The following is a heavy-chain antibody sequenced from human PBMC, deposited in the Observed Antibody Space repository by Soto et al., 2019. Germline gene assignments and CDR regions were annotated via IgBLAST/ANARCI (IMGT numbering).Heavy chain of an antibody. J-gene: IGHJ4*02. CDR1: GGSSNGYY. D-gene: IGHD3-16*01. Sequence: PSETLSLTCTVSGGSSNGYYWSWIRQPPGKGLEWIGYISKSGSTNYNPALKSRVTISVDTSKNQFSLKLSSVTAADTAVYYCARDWGGGTFDYWGQGTLVTVSS. V-gene: IGHV4-59*01. CDR3: ARDWGGGTFDY. CDR2: ISKSGST.